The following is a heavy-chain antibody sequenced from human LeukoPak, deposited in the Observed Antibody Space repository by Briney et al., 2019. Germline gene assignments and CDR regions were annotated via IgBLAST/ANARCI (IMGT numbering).Heavy chain of an antibody. J-gene: IGHJ5*02. CDR2: IIPIFGTA. V-gene: IGHV1-69*06. CDR1: GGTFSSYA. Sequence: GASVKVSCKASGGTFSSYAISWVRQAPRQGLEWMGGIIPIFGTANYAQKFQGRVTITADKSTSTAYMELSSLRSEDTAVYYCAREGNCSSTSCYGSSRIWFDPWGQGTLVTVSS. D-gene: IGHD2-2*01. CDR3: AREGNCSSTSCYGSSRIWFDP.